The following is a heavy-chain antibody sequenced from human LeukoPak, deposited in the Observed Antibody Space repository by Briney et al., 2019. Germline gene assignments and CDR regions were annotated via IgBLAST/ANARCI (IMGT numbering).Heavy chain of an antibody. CDR2: IYYSGST. J-gene: IGHJ4*02. CDR1: GGSISSYY. CDR3: ARDGGARSPFDY. Sequence: PSETLSLTCTVSGGSISSYYWSWIRQPPGKGLEWIGYIYYSGSTNYNPSLKSRVTISVDTSKNQFSLKLSSVTAADTAVYYCARDGGARSPFDYWGQGTLVTVFS. D-gene: IGHD3-16*01. V-gene: IGHV4-59*12.